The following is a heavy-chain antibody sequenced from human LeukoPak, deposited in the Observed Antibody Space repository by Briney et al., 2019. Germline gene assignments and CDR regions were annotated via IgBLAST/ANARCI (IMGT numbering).Heavy chain of an antibody. J-gene: IGHJ3*02. D-gene: IGHD4-11*01. V-gene: IGHV3-21*01. CDR1: GSTFSRRS. CDR3: ARGGLNYADASDI. Sequence: PGGSLRLSCAASGSTFSRRSMNWVRQAPGKGLEWVSYISSGSSYIYYADSVKGRFTISRDNAENSLYLQMNSLRGEDTAVYYCARGGLNYADASDIWGQGTMVTVSS. CDR2: ISSGSSYI.